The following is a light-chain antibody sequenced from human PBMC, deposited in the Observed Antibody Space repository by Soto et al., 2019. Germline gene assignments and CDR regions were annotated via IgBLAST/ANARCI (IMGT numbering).Light chain of an antibody. V-gene: IGLV2-11*01. CDR3: CSYAGSYTWV. CDR2: DVS. J-gene: IGLJ3*02. CDR1: SSDVGAYNY. Sequence: QYALTQPRSVSGSPGQSVTISCTGSSSDVGAYNYVSWYQQHPGRAPKLMIYDVSKWPSGVPDRFSGSKSGNTASLTISGLQAEDGADYYCCSYAGSYTWVFGGGTQLTVL.